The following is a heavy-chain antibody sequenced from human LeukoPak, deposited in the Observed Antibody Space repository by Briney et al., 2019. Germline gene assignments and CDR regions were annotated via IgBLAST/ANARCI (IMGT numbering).Heavy chain of an antibody. V-gene: IGHV4-4*07. CDR2: IYSSGRT. CDR3: ARDYSYPYY. D-gene: IGHD5-18*01. J-gene: IGHJ4*02. Sequence: PSETLSLTCSVSGASISAYHWSWLTQPAGKGLEWIGRIYSSGRTNYIPSLKSRLTMSVDTSKNQFSLKLNSVTAADTAVYYCARDYSYPYYWGQGTLVTVSS. CDR1: GASISAYH.